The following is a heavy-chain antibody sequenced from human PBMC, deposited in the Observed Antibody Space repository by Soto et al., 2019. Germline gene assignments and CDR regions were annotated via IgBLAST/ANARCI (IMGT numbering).Heavy chain of an antibody. CDR2: IYHRGRT. D-gene: IGHD4-17*01. CDR1: GGSISNSNW. V-gene: IGHV4-4*02. CDR3: ARNGRDYGDPTVSAFDI. J-gene: IGHJ3*02. Sequence: QVQLQESGPGLVKPSGTLSLTCAVSGGSISNSNWWSWVRQPPGKGLEWIGEIYHRGRTNYNPSLTSRVTISVDKSKNQFSLKLSSVTAADTAVYYCARNGRDYGDPTVSAFDIWGQGTMVTVSS.